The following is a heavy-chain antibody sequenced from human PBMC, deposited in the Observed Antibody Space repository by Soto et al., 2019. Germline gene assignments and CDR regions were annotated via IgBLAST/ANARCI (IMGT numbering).Heavy chain of an antibody. D-gene: IGHD6-13*01. CDR1: GGSISSYY. CDR2: IYYSGST. V-gene: IGHV4-59*08. CDR3: ARRRGIAARDYYYYYMDV. Sequence: SETLSLTCTVSGGSISSYYWSWIRQPPGKGLEWIGYIYYSGSTNYNPSLKSRVTISVDTSKNQFSLKLSSVTAADTAVYYCARRRGIAARDYYYYYMDVWGKGTTVTVSS. J-gene: IGHJ6*03.